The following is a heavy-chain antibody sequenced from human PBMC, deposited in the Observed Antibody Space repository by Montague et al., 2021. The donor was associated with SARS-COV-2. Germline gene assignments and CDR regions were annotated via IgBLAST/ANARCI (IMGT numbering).Heavy chain of an antibody. CDR2: IYYNGST. Sequence: TLSLTCTVSGGSVSSGSYYWTWIRQHPGKGLEYIGNIYYNGSTYYNPSLKSRLTMSVDMSKNQFSLKLRSVTAADTAMYFCARWAALIYYYGLDVWGRGTTVTVSS. V-gene: IGHV4-31*03. J-gene: IGHJ6*02. D-gene: IGHD3-10*01. CDR3: ARWAALIYYYGLDV. CDR1: GGSVSSGSYY.